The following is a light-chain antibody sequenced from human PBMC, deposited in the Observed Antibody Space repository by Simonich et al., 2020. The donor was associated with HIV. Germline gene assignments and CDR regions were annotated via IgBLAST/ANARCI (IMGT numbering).Light chain of an antibody. V-gene: IGKV6-21*02. J-gene: IGKJ3*01. Sequence: EIVLPQSPDFQSVTPKTKVTITCRASKSIGSSLHLYHQKPGQSPKLLIKYACQSISGVPSRITGRGSGTDFTLTINSLEAEDATTYYCHQSSSLPFTIGPGTKVDIK. CDR1: KSIGSS. CDR3: HQSSSLPFT. CDR2: YAC.